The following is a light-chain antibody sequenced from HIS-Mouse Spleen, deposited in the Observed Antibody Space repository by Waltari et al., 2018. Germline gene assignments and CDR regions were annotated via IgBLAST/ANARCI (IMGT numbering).Light chain of an antibody. CDR1: SSDVGSYNL. Sequence: QSALTQPASVSGSPGQSITSPCTGTSSDVGSYNLVSWYQQPPGKAPKLMIYEGSKRPSGVSNRFSGSKSGNTASLTISGLQAEDEADYYCCSYAGSSTYVFGTGTKVTVL. CDR2: EGS. V-gene: IGLV2-23*01. CDR3: CSYAGSSTYV. J-gene: IGLJ1*01.